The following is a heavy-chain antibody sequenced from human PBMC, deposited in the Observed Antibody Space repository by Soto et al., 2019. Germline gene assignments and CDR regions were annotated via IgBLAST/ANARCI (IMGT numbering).Heavy chain of an antibody. CDR3: ARVYSSGWQEYYFDY. CDR1: GYTFTSYG. V-gene: IGHV1-18*04. CDR2: ISAYNGNT. D-gene: IGHD6-19*01. J-gene: IGHJ4*02. Sequence: ASVKVSCKASGYTFTSYGISWVRQAPGQGLEWMGWISAYNGNTNYAQKLQGRVPMTTDTSTSTAYMELRSLRSDDTAVYYCARVYSSGWQEYYFDYWGQGTLVTVSS.